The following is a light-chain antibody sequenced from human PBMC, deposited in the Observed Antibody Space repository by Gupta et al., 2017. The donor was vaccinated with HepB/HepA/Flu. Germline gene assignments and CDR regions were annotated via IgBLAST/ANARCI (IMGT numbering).Light chain of an antibody. CDR2: KDS. CDR3: QSADSSGTDFVV. CDR1: ALSKQY. Sequence: SYELTQPPSVSVSPGQTARTTCSGDALSKQYAYWYQQKPGQAPVLLIYKDSERHSGSPERFSGSSSGTTGTLTISGVPAEDEADYYCQSADSSGTDFVVFGGGTKLTVL. V-gene: IGLV3-25*03. J-gene: IGLJ2*01.